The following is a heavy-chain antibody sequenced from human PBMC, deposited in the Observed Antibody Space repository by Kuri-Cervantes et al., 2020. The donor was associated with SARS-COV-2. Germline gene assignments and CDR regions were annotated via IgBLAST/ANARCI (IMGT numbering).Heavy chain of an antibody. CDR2: IYYSGST. CDR1: GGSISSSSYY. J-gene: IGHJ5*02. D-gene: IGHD3-3*01. CDR3: ARHNRHYDFWSGYSSPCNWFDP. Sequence: GSLRLSCTVSGGSISSSSYYWGWIRQPPGKGLEWIGSIYYSGSTYYNPSLKSRVTISVDTSKNQFSLKLSSVTAADTAVYYCARHNRHYDFWSGYSSPCNWFDPWGQGTLVTVSS. V-gene: IGHV4-39*01.